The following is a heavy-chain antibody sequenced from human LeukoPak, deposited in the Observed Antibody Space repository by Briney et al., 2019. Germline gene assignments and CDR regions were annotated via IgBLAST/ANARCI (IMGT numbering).Heavy chain of an antibody. CDR3: ARSEHSSSSFDY. J-gene: IGHJ4*02. V-gene: IGHV3-21*01. D-gene: IGHD6-6*01. CDR2: ISSSSTHI. CDR1: GFTLSSYS. Sequence: GGSLRLSCAASGFTLSSYSMNWVRQAPGKGLEWVSYISSSSTHIYYANSVKGRFTISRDNARNSLYLQMNSLRAEDTAIYYCARSEHSSSSFDYWGQGTLVTVSS.